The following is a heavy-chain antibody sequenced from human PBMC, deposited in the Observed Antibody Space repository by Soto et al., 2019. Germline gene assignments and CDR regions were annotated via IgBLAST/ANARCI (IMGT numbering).Heavy chain of an antibody. V-gene: IGHV1-24*01. D-gene: IGHD2-15*01. CDR2: FDPEDGET. CDR1: GYTITELS. J-gene: IGHJ5*02. Sequence: VASVKVSCKVSGYTITELSMHWVRQAPGKGLEWMGGFDPEDGETIYAQKFQGRVTMTEDTSTDTAYMELSSLRSEDTAVYYCATAALGYCSGGSCYRGSPFDPWGQGTLVTVSS. CDR3: ATAALGYCSGGSCYRGSPFDP.